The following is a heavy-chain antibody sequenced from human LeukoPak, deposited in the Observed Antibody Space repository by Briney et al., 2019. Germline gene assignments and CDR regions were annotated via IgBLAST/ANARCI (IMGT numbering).Heavy chain of an antibody. CDR2: INPSGGST. CDR1: GYTFTSYY. V-gene: IGHV1-46*01. Sequence: ASVKVSCKASGYTFTSYYMHWVRQAPGQGLEWMGIINPSGGSTSYAQKFQGRVTMTRDTSTSTVYMELSSLRSGDTAVYYCARDGYSSGWYLNWFDPWGQGTLVTVSS. J-gene: IGHJ5*02. D-gene: IGHD6-19*01. CDR3: ARDGYSSGWYLNWFDP.